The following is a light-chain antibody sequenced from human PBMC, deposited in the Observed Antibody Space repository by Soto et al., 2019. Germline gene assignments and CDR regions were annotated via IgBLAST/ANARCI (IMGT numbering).Light chain of an antibody. CDR3: QQYSDWPYT. CDR2: GAS. CDR1: QSVSST. Sequence: EIVMTQSPATLSVSPGERATLSCGASQSVSSTLAWYQQKPGQSPRLLIYGASTRATGIPARLSGSGSGTEFTLAISSLQSEDFAVYYCQQYSDWPYTFGQGIKLEIK. V-gene: IGKV3-15*01. J-gene: IGKJ2*01.